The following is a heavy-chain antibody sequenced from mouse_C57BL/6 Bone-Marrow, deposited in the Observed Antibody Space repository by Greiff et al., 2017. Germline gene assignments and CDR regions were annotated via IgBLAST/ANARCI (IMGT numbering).Heavy chain of an antibody. CDR1: GFSFTSYA. J-gene: IGHJ2*01. Sequence: VKLMESGPGLVAPSQSLSITCTVSGFSFTSYAISWFRQPPGKVLEWLGVIWTGGGTNYNSALKSRLSISKDNSKSQVFLKMNSLQTDDTARYYCASLITTAFDYWGQGTTLTVSS. V-gene: IGHV2-9-1*01. CDR3: ASLITTAFDY. D-gene: IGHD1-1*01. CDR2: IWTGGGT.